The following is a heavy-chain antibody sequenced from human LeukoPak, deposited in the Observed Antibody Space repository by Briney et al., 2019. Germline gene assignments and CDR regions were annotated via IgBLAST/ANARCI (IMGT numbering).Heavy chain of an antibody. J-gene: IGHJ4*02. CDR1: GGSVTSASHY. Sequence: SETLSLTCTVSGGSVTSASHYWAWIRQPPGKGLEWIWSIHYSGSTYYSPSLKSRLTISGATSKSQFSLKLTFVTAADTAVYYCTRHHDYGDKIDYWGQGTLVTVSS. V-gene: IGHV4-39*01. D-gene: IGHD4-23*01. CDR3: TRHHDYGDKIDY. CDR2: IHYSGST.